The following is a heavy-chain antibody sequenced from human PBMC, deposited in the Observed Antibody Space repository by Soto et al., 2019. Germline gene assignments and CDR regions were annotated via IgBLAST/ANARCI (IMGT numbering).Heavy chain of an antibody. Sequence: PGGSLRLSCAASGFIFRNFAMNWVRQAPGKGLEWASGIGASGGTTHLADSVKGRFTISRDNSRNILFLQMNSLRVEDTAVYYCGKDPNGDYVAAFDIWGPGTVVNVSS. CDR2: IGASGGTT. D-gene: IGHD4-17*01. CDR1: GFIFRNFA. J-gene: IGHJ3*02. CDR3: GKDPNGDYVAAFDI. V-gene: IGHV3-23*01.